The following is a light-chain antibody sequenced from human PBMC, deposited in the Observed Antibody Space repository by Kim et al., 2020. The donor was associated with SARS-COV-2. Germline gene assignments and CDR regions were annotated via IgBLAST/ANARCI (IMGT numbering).Light chain of an antibody. J-gene: IGLJ2*01. CDR1: SSDVGAYDY. CDR3: TSYTTTISVL. CDR2: DVT. Sequence: QSALTQPASVSGSPGQSITISCTGTSSDVGAYDYVSWYQQHPDNAPKLIIYDVTNRPSGVSNRFSGSKSGNTASLTISWLQAEDEADYYCTSYTTTISVLFGGGTQLTVL. V-gene: IGLV2-14*03.